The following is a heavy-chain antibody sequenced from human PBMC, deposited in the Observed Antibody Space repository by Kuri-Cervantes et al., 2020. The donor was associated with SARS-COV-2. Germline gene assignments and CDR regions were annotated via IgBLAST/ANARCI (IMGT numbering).Heavy chain of an antibody. Sequence: SETLSLTCTVSGGSINSQYWSWIRQPPGKGLEWIGYIYYSGSTNYNPSLKSRVTISVDTSKNQLSLKLSSVTAADTAVYYCARVKPYYDSSGYSPPHYYYYYMDVWGKGTTVTVSS. CDR3: ARVKPYYDSSGYSPPHYYYYYMDV. CDR1: GGSINSQY. V-gene: IGHV4-59*11. D-gene: IGHD3-22*01. CDR2: IYYSGST. J-gene: IGHJ6*03.